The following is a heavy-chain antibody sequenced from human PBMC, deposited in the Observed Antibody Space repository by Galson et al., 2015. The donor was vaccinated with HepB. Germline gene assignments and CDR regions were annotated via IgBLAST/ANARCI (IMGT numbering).Heavy chain of an antibody. J-gene: IGHJ3*02. D-gene: IGHD5-12*01. V-gene: IGHV1-2*04. Sequence: SVKVSCKASGYTFTGYYMHWVRQAPGQGLEWMGWINPNSGGTNYAQKFQGWVTMTRDTSISTAYMELSRLRSDDTAVYYCARGGGRGYDLYAFDIWGQGTMITVSS. CDR3: ARGGGRGYDLYAFDI. CDR2: INPNSGGT. CDR1: GYTFTGYY.